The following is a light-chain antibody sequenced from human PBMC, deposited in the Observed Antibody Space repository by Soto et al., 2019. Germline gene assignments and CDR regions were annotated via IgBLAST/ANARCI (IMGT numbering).Light chain of an antibody. V-gene: IGLV2-14*01. J-gene: IGLJ1*01. Sequence: ALAQPASVSGSPGQSIAISCTGTSSDVGSYNYVSWYQQHPGKAPKLMIYEVSDRPSGISSRFSGSKSGNTASLTISGLQTEDEADYYCSSYTSSSTLFGTGTKVTVL. CDR3: SSYTSSSTL. CDR2: EVS. CDR1: SSDVGSYNY.